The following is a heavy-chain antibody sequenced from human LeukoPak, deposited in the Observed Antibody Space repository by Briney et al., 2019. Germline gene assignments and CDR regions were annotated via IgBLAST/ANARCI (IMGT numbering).Heavy chain of an antibody. Sequence: ASVKVSCKASGGTFSSYAISWVRQAPGQGLEWMGGIIPIFGTANYAQKFQGRVTITTDESTSTAYMELSSLRSEDTAVYYCAAYNYYDSSGPRWAGAFDIWGQGTMVTVSS. J-gene: IGHJ3*02. V-gene: IGHV1-69*05. CDR3: AAYNYYDSSGPRWAGAFDI. CDR1: GGTFSSYA. D-gene: IGHD3-22*01. CDR2: IIPIFGTA.